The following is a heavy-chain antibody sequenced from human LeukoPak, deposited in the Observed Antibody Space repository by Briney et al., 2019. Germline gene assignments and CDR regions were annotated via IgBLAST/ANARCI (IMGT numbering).Heavy chain of an antibody. CDR2: IYPGDSYT. Sequence: GESLKISWKGSGYSFTNYWLGLVRQMPGKGVELMGIIYPGDSYTRYSPSLQGQVTISDNKSISPAYLQWSSLKASDPAMYYCARRLGGGFDYWGQGTLVTVSS. CDR3: ARRLGGGFDY. V-gene: IGHV5-51*01. CDR1: GYSFTNYW. J-gene: IGHJ4*02. D-gene: IGHD6-6*01.